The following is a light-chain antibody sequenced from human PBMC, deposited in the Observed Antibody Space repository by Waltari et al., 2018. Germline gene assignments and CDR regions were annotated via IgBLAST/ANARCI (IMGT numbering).Light chain of an antibody. V-gene: IGLV1-47*01. CDR2: KND. CDR3: AAWDDSLRGPV. CDR1: SPNIGSNY. J-gene: IGLJ3*02. Sequence: QSVLTQPPSASGTPGQRVTISCSGSSPNIGSNYVYWYQHLPGTAPNLLIYKNDQRPSGVPDRFSGSKSATSASLAISGLRSEDEADYYCAAWDDSLRGPVFGGWTKLTVL.